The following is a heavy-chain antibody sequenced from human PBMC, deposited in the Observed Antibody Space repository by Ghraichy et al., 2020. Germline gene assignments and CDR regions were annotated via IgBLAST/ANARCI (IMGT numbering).Heavy chain of an antibody. V-gene: IGHV1-2*02. CDR3: ARGSPTWNYENWIDP. CDR1: GYTFTGYY. J-gene: IGHJ5*02. D-gene: IGHD1-7*01. Sequence: ASVKVSCRTSGYTFTGYYMHWVRQAPGQGLEWLGWINPNGGDTKYAQKFQGRVTLTRDTSISTVYVEVNRLRSDETAMYYCARGSPTWNYENWIDPWGPGTLVTVSS. CDR2: INPNGGDT.